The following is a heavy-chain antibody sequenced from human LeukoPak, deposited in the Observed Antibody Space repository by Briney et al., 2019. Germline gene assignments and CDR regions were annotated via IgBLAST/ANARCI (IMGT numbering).Heavy chain of an antibody. Sequence: GASLRLSCAASGFTFDDYSMHWVRQGPGKGLEWVSVISWDGGSTSYADSVKGRFTISRDNSKNSLYLQMNSLRSEDSALYYCAKDRGGVDYWGQGTLVTVSS. D-gene: IGHD3-16*01. V-gene: IGHV3-43*01. CDR3: AKDRGGVDY. CDR1: GFTFDDYS. CDR2: ISWDGGST. J-gene: IGHJ4*02.